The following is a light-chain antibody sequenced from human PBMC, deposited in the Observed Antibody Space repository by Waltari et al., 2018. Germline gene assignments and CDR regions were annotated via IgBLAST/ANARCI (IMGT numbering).Light chain of an antibody. J-gene: IGLJ2*01. CDR3: QAWDNSNVI. Sequence: SYELTQPPSVSVSPGQTATITCSGHVLGDNSASWYQQKSGQSPVLVIYRDNQRPSGIPWGFSGSSSGNTAALTGSGTQGMDEADYYCQAWDNSNVIFGGGTKLTVL. V-gene: IGLV3-1*01. CDR2: RDN. CDR1: VLGDNS.